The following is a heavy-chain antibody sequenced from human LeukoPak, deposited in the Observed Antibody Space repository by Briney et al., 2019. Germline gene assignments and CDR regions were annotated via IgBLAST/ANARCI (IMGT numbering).Heavy chain of an antibody. D-gene: IGHD6-19*01. CDR2: INQDGSQT. J-gene: IGHJ4*02. V-gene: IGHV3-7*03. Sequence: PGGSLRLSCAASGSTFSTYWMSWVRRAPGKGLEWVANINQDGSQTFYVDSVKGRFTISRDNPGNSVYLQMNSLRAEDTAVYYCARDPGSYNSSGWYDYWGQGALVTVSS. CDR1: GSTFSTYW. CDR3: ARDPGSYNSSGWYDY.